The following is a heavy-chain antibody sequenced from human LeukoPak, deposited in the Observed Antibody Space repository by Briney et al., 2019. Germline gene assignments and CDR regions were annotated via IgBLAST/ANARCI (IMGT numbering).Heavy chain of an antibody. D-gene: IGHD6-6*01. CDR2: INTDGSST. CDR3: AKGHAAAARLDDWFDP. V-gene: IGHV3-74*01. Sequence: GGSLRLSCAASGFTFRNFWMHWVRQAPGKGLVWVSRINTDGSSTNYADSVKGRFTISRDNAKNTLYLQMNSLRAEDTAVYYCAKGHAAAARLDDWFDPWGQGTLVTVSS. CDR1: GFTFRNFW. J-gene: IGHJ5*02.